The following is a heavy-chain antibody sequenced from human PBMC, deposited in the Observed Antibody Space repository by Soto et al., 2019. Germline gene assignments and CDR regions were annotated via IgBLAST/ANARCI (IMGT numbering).Heavy chain of an antibody. CDR1: GYIFSNYW. Sequence: GESLKISCQGSGYIFSNYWIGWVRQMPGKGLEWMGIIYPDDSDTRYSPSFQGQVTISADKSISTAYLQWSSLKASDTAMYYCARAYYYDSSGYYYYYYGMDVWGQGTTVTVSS. CDR3: ARAYYYDSSGYYYYYYGMDV. D-gene: IGHD3-22*01. CDR2: IYPDDSDT. J-gene: IGHJ6*02. V-gene: IGHV5-51*01.